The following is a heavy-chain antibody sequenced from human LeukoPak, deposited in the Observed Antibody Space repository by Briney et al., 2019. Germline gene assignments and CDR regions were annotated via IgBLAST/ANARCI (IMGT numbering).Heavy chain of an antibody. CDR1: GGTFSSYA. CDR3: AFSPSTNVLRYFDWLLRFYY. V-gene: IGHV1-69*05. D-gene: IGHD3-9*01. J-gene: IGHJ4*02. Sequence: VASVKVSCKASGGTFSSYAISWVRQAPGQGLEWMGGIIPIFGTANYAQKFQGRVTITTDESTSTAYMELSSVRSEDPAVYYFAFSPSTNVLRYFDWLLRFYYWGPGTLVTLSS. CDR2: IIPIFGTA.